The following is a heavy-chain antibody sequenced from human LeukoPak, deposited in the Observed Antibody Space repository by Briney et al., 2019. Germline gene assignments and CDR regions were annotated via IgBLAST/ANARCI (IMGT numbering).Heavy chain of an antibody. J-gene: IGHJ6*02. CDR2: ISSSSSTI. V-gene: IGHV3-48*01. D-gene: IGHD3-10*01. Sequence: QPGGSLRLSCAASGFTFSSYSMNWVRQAPGKGLEWVSYISSSSSTIYYADSVKGRFTISRDNAKNSLYLQMNSLRAEDTAVYYCARSNRGVRGADCYYYGMDVWGQGTTVTVSS. CDR1: GFTFSSYS. CDR3: ARSNRGVRGADCYYYGMDV.